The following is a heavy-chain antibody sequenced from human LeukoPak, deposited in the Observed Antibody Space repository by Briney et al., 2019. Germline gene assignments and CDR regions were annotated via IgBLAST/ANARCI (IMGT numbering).Heavy chain of an antibody. D-gene: IGHD5-18*01. CDR2: IKSKTDGGAT. CDR3: TTGEYSYGYPESFDY. CDR1: GFTFSNAW. J-gene: IGHJ4*02. Sequence: PGGSLRLSCAVSGFTFSNAWMSWVRQAPGKGLEWVGRIKSKTDGGATDYAAPVKGRFTISRDDSKNTLYLQMNSLKTEDTAVYYCTTGEYSYGYPESFDYWGQGTLVTVSS. V-gene: IGHV3-15*01.